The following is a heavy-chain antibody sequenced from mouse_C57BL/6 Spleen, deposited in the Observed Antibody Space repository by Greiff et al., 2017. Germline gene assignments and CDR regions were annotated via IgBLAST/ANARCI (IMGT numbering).Heavy chain of an antibody. CDR3: ARGNYYGSSWFAY. J-gene: IGHJ3*01. V-gene: IGHV1-72*01. Sequence: QQSCKASGYTFTSYWMHWVKQRPGRGLEWIGRIDPNSGGTKYNEKFKSKATLTVDKPSSTAYMQLSSLTSEDSAVYYCARGNYYGSSWFAYWGQGTLVTVSA. CDR2: IDPNSGGT. D-gene: IGHD1-1*01. CDR1: GYTFTSYW.